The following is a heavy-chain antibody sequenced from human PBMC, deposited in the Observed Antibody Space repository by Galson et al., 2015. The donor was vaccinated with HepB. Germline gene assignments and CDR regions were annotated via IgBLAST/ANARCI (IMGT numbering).Heavy chain of an antibody. V-gene: IGHV1-69*13. CDR2: IIPIFGTA. D-gene: IGHD1-20*01. J-gene: IGHJ6*02. CDR3: ARANWNVVLYYYYYGMDV. CDR1: GGTFSSYA. Sequence: SVKVSCKASGGTFSSYAISWVRQAPGQGLEWMGGIIPIFGTANYAQNFQGRVTMTADESTSTAYMELSSLRSEDTAVYYCARANWNVVLYYYYYGMDVWGQGTTVTVSS.